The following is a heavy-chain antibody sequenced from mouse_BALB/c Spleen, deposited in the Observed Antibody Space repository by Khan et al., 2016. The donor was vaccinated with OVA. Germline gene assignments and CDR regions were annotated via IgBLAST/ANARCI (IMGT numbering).Heavy chain of an antibody. CDR3: VNYGNTSAWFTY. Sequence: VQLVESGAELAKPGASVKMSCKASGYTFTNYWRHWLKQRPGQGLVWFVFFNPSTDYTEYNQKFKDKTTLTPDKSSSTAYMQLTSLTSEDSAHYNCVNYGNTSAWFTYWGQGTLVTVSA. CDR2: FNPSTDYT. D-gene: IGHD1-1*01. V-gene: IGHV1-7*01. CDR1: GYTFTNYW. J-gene: IGHJ3*01.